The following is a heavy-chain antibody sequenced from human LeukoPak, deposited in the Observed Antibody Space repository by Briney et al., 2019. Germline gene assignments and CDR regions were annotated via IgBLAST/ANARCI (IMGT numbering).Heavy chain of an antibody. CDR1: GYSISSGYY. CDR2: IYHSGST. D-gene: IGHD3-3*01. J-gene: IGHJ4*02. Sequence: KPSENLSLTCAVSGYSISSGYYWGWIRQPPRKGLGWIGSIYHSGSTFYNPSLKSRVTISVDTSKNQFSLKLSSVTAADTAVYYCMRHFGVVTGGFDYWGQGTLVTVSS. CDR3: MRHFGVVTGGFDY. V-gene: IGHV4-38-2*01.